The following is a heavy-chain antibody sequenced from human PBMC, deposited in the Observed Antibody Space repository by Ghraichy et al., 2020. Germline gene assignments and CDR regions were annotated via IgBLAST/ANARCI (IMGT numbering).Heavy chain of an antibody. V-gene: IGHV4-39*01. CDR2: IYYSGST. J-gene: IGHJ4*02. Sequence: SETLSLTCTVSGGSISSSSYYWGWIRQPPGKGLEWIGSIYYSGSTYYNPSLKSRVTISVDTSKNQFSLKLSSVTAADTAVYYCASSTYYYDSSGYYFDYWGQGTLVTVSS. D-gene: IGHD3-22*01. CDR3: ASSTYYYDSSGYYFDY. CDR1: GGSISSSSYY.